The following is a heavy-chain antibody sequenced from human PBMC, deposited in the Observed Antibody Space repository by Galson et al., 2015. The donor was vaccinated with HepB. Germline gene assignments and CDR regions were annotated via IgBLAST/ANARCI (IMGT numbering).Heavy chain of an antibody. CDR3: ARGGMGGMDV. J-gene: IGHJ6*02. CDR1: GYTFTSNG. Sequence: SVKVSCKASGYTFTSNGITWVRQAPGQGLEWMGWISPNNGNTNYAQKLRGRVTMTTGTFTSTAYVELRSLKSDDTAVYYCARGGMGGMDVWGQGTTVTVSS. D-gene: IGHD3-16*01. V-gene: IGHV1-18*04. CDR2: ISPNNGNT.